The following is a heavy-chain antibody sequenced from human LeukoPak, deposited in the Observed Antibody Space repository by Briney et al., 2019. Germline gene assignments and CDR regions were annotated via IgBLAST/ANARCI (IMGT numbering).Heavy chain of an antibody. D-gene: IGHD3-10*01. Sequence: GGSLRLSCAASGFSVNRYVMTWVRQAPGEGLEWVSGISGDGAYTFYADSVKGRFTISRDNAKNSLYLQMNSLRAEDTAVYYCAKVPDYYGSGRYHWGQGTLVTVSS. CDR3: AKVPDYYGSGRYH. CDR2: ISGDGAYT. CDR1: GFSVNRYV. V-gene: IGHV3-21*01. J-gene: IGHJ4*02.